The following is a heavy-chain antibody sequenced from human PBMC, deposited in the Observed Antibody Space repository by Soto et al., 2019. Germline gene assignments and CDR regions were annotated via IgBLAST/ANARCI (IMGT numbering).Heavy chain of an antibody. J-gene: IGHJ3*02. V-gene: IGHV4-34*01. CDR1: GGSFSGYY. CDR3: ASSPPDCSSTSCYLAAFDI. Sequence: QVQLQQWGAGLLKPSETLSLTCAVYGGSFSGYYWSWIRQPPGKGLEWIGEINHSGSTNYNPSLKSRVTISVDTSKNQFSLKLSSVTDADTAVYYCASSPPDCSSTSCYLAAFDIWGQGTMVTVSS. CDR2: INHSGST. D-gene: IGHD2-2*01.